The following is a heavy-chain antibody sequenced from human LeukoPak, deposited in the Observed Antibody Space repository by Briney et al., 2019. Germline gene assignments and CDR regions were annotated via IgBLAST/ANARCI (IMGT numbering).Heavy chain of an antibody. Sequence: GGSLRLSCAASGFTFSGSTMRWVRQASGKGLEWVGRIRSKANSYATAYAASVKGRFTISRDDSRTTAFLQMNSLKTEDTAVYYCARVVPASRGGSGGNYYYGMDVWGQGTTVTVSS. V-gene: IGHV3-73*01. J-gene: IGHJ6*02. D-gene: IGHD2-2*01. CDR3: ARVVPASRGGSGGNYYYGMDV. CDR2: IRSKANSYAT. CDR1: GFTFSGST.